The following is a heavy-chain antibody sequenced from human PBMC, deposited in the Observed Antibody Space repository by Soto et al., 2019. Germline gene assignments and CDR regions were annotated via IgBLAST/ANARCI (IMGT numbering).Heavy chain of an antibody. CDR2: ISSSSSYI. CDR1: GFTFSSYS. J-gene: IGHJ4*02. V-gene: IGHV3-21*01. D-gene: IGHD2-2*01. CDR3: ARALGYCSSTSCYADY. Sequence: GGSLRLSCAASGFTFSSYSMNWVRQAPGKGLEWVSSISSSSSYIYYADSVKGRFTISRDNAKNSLYLQMNSLRAEDTAVYYCARALGYCSSTSCYADYWGQGTLVTVSS.